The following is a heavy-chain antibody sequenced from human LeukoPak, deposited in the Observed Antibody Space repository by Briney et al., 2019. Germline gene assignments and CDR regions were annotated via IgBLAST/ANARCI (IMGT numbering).Heavy chain of an antibody. V-gene: IGHV3-23*01. J-gene: IGHJ3*02. CDR1: GFTFSAYA. CDR2: IRGGGGSA. D-gene: IGHD4-17*01. CDR3: ARDPNGDYIGAFDM. Sequence: GGSLRLSCTASGFTFSAYAMMWLRQAPGKGPEWVSAIRGGGGSAFYADSVKGRFTISRDNSKYTLFLQMNSLRAEDTAVYYCARDPNGDYIGAFDMWGPGTMATVSS.